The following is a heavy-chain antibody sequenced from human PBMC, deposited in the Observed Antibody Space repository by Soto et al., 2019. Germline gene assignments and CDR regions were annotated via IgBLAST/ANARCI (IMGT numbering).Heavy chain of an antibody. V-gene: IGHV3-30-3*01. CDR2: ISYDGSNK. D-gene: IGHD3-3*01. Sequence: PGGSLRLSCAASGFTFSSYAMHWVRQAPGKGLEWVAVISYDGSNKYYADSVKGRFTISRDNSKNTLYLQMNSLRAEDTAVYYCARDSYDFWSGYHNWFDPWGQGTLVTVSS. J-gene: IGHJ5*02. CDR3: ARDSYDFWSGYHNWFDP. CDR1: GFTFSSYA.